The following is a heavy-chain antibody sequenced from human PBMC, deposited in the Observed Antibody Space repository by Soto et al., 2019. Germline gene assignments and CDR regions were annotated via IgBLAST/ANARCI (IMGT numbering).Heavy chain of an antibody. CDR3: ARVPPHTASYNWFDP. CDR2: ISHSGST. J-gene: IGHJ5*02. CDR1: GGSIRSNNW. V-gene: IGHV4-4*02. Sequence: SESLSLTSAFSGGSIRSNNWWSWVRQPPGKGLEWIGEISHSGSTNYNPSLKSRVTMSVDKSKNQFSLNLSSVTAADTTVYYCARVPPHTASYNWFDPWGQG. D-gene: IGHD2-2*02.